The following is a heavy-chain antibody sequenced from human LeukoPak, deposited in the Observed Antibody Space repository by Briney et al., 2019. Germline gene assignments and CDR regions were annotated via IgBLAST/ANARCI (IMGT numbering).Heavy chain of an antibody. J-gene: IGHJ1*01. D-gene: IGHD4-17*01. CDR3: ARLCRVTTCDKFVQ. Sequence: SETLSLTCTVSGDTLGSGIYYWGWIRQAPGKGLTWIGSIYHSESIFYNASFESRVAMSVDPSNNQFSLRLTSVTAADTAVYYCARLCRVTTCDKFVQWGQRILVTVSS. CDR1: GDTLGSGIYY. V-gene: IGHV4-39*01. CDR2: IYHSESI.